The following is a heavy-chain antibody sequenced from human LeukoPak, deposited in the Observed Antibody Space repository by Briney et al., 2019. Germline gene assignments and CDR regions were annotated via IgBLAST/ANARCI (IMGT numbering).Heavy chain of an antibody. CDR2: IIPIFGTA. CDR1: GGTFSSYA. Sequence: SVKVSCKASGGTFSSYAISWVRQAPGQGLQLMGRIIPIFGTANYAQKFQGRVTITTDESTSTAYMELSSLRSEDTAVYYCARAQLELLRNWFDPWGQGTLVTVSS. J-gene: IGHJ5*02. D-gene: IGHD1-7*01. CDR3: ARAQLELLRNWFDP. V-gene: IGHV1-69*05.